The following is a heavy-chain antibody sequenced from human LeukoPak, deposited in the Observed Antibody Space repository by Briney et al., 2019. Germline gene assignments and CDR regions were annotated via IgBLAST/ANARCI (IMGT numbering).Heavy chain of an antibody. D-gene: IGHD6-13*01. Sequence: SETLSLTCTVSGGSISSGGYYWSWIRQHPGKGLEWIGYIYYSGSTYYNPSLKSRVTISVDTSKNQFSLKLSSVTAADTAVYYCARAAAGPEGYFDYWGRGTLVTVSS. CDR1: GGSISSGGYY. CDR2: IYYSGST. J-gene: IGHJ4*02. CDR3: ARAAAGPEGYFDY. V-gene: IGHV4-31*03.